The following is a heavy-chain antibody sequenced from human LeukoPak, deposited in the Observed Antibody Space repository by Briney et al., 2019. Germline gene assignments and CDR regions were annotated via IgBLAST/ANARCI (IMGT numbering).Heavy chain of an antibody. CDR2: IRSKANSYAT. D-gene: IGHD3-3*01. CDR3: TRRADSITIFGVVTPSNWFDP. CDR1: GFTFSGSA. V-gene: IGHV3-73*01. Sequence: PGGSLRLSXAASGFTFSGSAMHWVRQASGKGLEWVGRIRSKANSYATAYAASVKGRFTISRDGSKNTAYLQMNSLKTEDTAVYYCTRRADSITIFGVVTPSNWFDPWGQGTLVTVSS. J-gene: IGHJ5*02.